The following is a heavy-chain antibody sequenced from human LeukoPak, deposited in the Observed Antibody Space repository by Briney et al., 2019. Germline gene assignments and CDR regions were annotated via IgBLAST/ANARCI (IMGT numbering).Heavy chain of an antibody. CDR2: VYSGGGT. CDR3: ARDLYIADITMARGVIAYGMDV. D-gene: IGHD3-10*01. J-gene: IGHJ6*02. Sequence: GGSLRLSCAASGFNITRNYMNWVRQAPGKGLEWVPVVYSGGGTYYADSVKGRFTISRDNSKNTLYLQMNSLRAEDTAVYYCARDLYIADITMARGVIAYGMDVWGQGTTVTVSS. CDR1: GFNITRNY. V-gene: IGHV3-66*01.